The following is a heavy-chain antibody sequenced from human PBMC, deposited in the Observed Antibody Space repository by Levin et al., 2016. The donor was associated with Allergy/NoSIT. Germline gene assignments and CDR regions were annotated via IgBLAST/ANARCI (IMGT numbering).Heavy chain of an antibody. D-gene: IGHD3-16*01. CDR2: IKQDGSEK. CDR3: ARDEGDYGMDV. V-gene: IGHV3-7*01. J-gene: IGHJ6*02. Sequence: VRQAPGKGLEWVANIKQDGSEKYYVDSVKGRFTISRDNAKNSLYLQMNSLRAEDTAVYYCARDEGDYGMDVWGQGTTVTVSS.